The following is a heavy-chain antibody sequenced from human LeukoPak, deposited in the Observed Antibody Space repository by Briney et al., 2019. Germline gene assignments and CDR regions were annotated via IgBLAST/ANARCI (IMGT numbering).Heavy chain of an antibody. CDR2: IRSKAYGGTT. D-gene: IGHD1-26*01. V-gene: IGHV3-49*03. Sequence: GGSLRLSCTASGFTFGDYAMSWFRQAPGKGLEWVGFIRSKAYGGTTEYAASVKGRFTISRDDSKSIAYLQMNSLKTEDTAVYYCTRDRSGSYYAGYYFDYWGQGTLVTLSS. CDR3: TRDRSGSYYAGYYFDY. CDR1: GFTFGDYA. J-gene: IGHJ4*02.